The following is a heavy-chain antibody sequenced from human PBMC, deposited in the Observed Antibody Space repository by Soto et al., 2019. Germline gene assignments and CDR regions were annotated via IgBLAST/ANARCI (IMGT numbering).Heavy chain of an antibody. V-gene: IGHV4-59*08. J-gene: IGHJ4*02. CDR2: IYYSGST. CDR3: ARQVPAVPGIAVPGGIDY. Sequence: ASETLSLTCTVSGGSISSYYWSWIRQPPGKGLEWIGYIYYSGSTNYNPSLKSRVTISVDTSKNQFSLKLSSVTAADTAVYYCARQVPAVPGIAVPGGIDYWGQGTLVTVSS. D-gene: IGHD6-19*01. CDR1: GGSISSYY.